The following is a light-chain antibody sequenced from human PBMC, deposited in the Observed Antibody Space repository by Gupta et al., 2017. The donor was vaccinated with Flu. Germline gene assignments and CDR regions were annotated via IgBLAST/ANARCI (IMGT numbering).Light chain of an antibody. CDR2: DDN. Sequence: SYELTQPPSVSVPPRQTASITCSGDKLEDKFVSWYQQTPGPSPALIIYDDNKRPTGIPERFSGSNSGNTATLTISATQAMDEADYYCQAWDNSTVVFGGGTKLTVL. CDR3: QAWDNSTVV. CDR1: KLEDKF. V-gene: IGLV3-1*01. J-gene: IGLJ3*02.